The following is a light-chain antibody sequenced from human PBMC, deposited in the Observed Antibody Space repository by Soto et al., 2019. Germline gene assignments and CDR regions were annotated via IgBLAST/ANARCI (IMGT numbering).Light chain of an antibody. J-gene: IGKJ1*01. Sequence: DIQMNQSPSTLSASVGDRVTITCRASQTISSRLAWYQQKPGKAPKLLISGAFSLESGVPSRFSGSGFGTELTLTFSSLQPDDFATYYCQQYNSYPWTFGQGTKVEIK. CDR1: QTISSR. CDR3: QQYNSYPWT. CDR2: GAF. V-gene: IGKV1-5*03.